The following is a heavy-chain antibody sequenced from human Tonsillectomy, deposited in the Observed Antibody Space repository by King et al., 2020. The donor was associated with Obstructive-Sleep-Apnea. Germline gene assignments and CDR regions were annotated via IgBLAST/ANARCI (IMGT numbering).Heavy chain of an antibody. CDR2: INPDSGGT. V-gene: IGHV1-2*04. Sequence: VQLVESGAEVKKPGASVKFSCKASGYTFTGYYMHWVRQAPGQGLEWMGWINPDSGGTNYAQNFQGWVTMTMDTSISTAYMQLNSLRSDDTAVYFCARRDGDPPFDYWGQGTLVTVSS. CDR3: ARRDGDPPFDY. D-gene: IGHD4-17*01. J-gene: IGHJ4*02. CDR1: GYTFTGYY.